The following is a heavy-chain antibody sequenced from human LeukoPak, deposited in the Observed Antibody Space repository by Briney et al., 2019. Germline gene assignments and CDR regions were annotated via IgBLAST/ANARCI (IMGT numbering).Heavy chain of an antibody. CDR2: INPSGGST. Sequence: ASVKVSCKASGYTFTSYYMHWVRQAPGQGLEWMGIINPSGGSTSYAQKFQGRVTMTRDTSTSTVYMELSSLRSENTAVYYCATTMVVGNFDYWGQGTLVTVSS. CDR1: GYTFTSYY. D-gene: IGHD2-15*01. CDR3: ATTMVVGNFDY. J-gene: IGHJ4*02. V-gene: IGHV1-46*01.